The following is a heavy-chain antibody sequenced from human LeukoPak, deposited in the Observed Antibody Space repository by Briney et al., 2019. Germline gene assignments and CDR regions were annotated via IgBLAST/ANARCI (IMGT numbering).Heavy chain of an antibody. CDR3: ARVEMGTIRAIN. V-gene: IGHV1-69*04. D-gene: IGHD5-24*01. J-gene: IGHJ4*02. CDR2: IIPILGIA. Sequence: SVKLSCKASGGTFSSYAISWVRQAPGHRLEWWGRIIPILGIANYAQKFQGRVTITADKSTSTAYMELSSLRSEDTAVYYCARVEMGTIRAINWGQGTLVTVSS. CDR1: GGTFSSYA.